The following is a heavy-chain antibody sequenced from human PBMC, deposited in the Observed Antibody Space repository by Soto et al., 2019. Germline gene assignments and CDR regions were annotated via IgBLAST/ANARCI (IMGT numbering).Heavy chain of an antibody. CDR1: GFTFSSYG. CDR3: AKHLWFAESVFEP. V-gene: IGHV3-23*01. Sequence: EVQLLESGGGLVQPGGSLRLSCAGTGFTFSSYGMSWVRQAPGKGLEWVSTIRGRAGNPNYADSVKGRFTISRGDSNKTLHLQMNSLDPADTAVYYCAKHLWFAESVFEPWGKGTLVIVSS. D-gene: IGHD3-10*01. CDR2: IRGRAGNP. J-gene: IGHJ5*01.